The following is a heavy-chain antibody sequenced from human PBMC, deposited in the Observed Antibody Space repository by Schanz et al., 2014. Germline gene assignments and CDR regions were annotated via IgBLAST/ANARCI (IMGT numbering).Heavy chain of an antibody. CDR2: ISHSGGSK. Sequence: EVQLVESGGGLVKPGGSLRLSCEASGFTFNSYAMTWVRQAPGKGLEWVSSISHSGGSKYYADSVKGRFTVSRDNARNSLYLHMNTLGAEDTAVYYCASPSGYSDYGTYFDFWGQGTLGTVSS. J-gene: IGHJ4*02. CDR1: GFTFNSYA. CDR3: ASPSGYSDYGTYFDF. V-gene: IGHV3-23*04. D-gene: IGHD5-12*01.